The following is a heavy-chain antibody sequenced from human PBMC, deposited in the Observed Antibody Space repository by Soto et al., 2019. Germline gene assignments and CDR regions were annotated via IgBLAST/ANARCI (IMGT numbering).Heavy chain of an antibody. D-gene: IGHD3-10*01. Sequence: GGSLRLSCAASGFTFSSYAMHWVRQAPGKGLEWVAVISYDGSNKYYAYSVKGRFTISRDNSKNTLYLQMNSLRAEDTAVYYCARDSFSRAWTYWGQGTLVTVSS. CDR1: GFTFSSYA. J-gene: IGHJ4*02. V-gene: IGHV3-30-3*01. CDR3: ARDSFSRAWTY. CDR2: ISYDGSNK.